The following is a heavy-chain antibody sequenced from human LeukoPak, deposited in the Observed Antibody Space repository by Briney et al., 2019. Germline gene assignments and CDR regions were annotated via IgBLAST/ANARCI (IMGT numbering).Heavy chain of an antibody. CDR3: VKAGGVSYYDY. CDR2: INNSGSAT. CDR1: GFTFTSYT. Sequence: PGGSLRLSCAASGFTFTSYTMGWVRQAPGKGLEWVSDINNSGSATYYVDSVKGRFTISRDNSKNTLYLQMNSLRAEDAALYYCVKAGGVSYYDYWGHGTLVTVSS. J-gene: IGHJ4*01. D-gene: IGHD3-10*01. V-gene: IGHV3-23*05.